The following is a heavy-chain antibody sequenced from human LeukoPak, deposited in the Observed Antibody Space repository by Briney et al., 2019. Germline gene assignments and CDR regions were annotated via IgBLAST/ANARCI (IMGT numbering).Heavy chain of an antibody. J-gene: IGHJ4*02. D-gene: IGHD3-22*01. V-gene: IGHV3-23*01. CDR2: ISGSGGST. Sequence: PGRSLRLSCAASGFTFSSYAMSWVRQAPGKGLEWVSAISGSGGSTYYADSVKGRFTISRDNSKNTLYLQMNSLRAEDTAVYYCAKNLAYYYDSSGYKTFDYWGQGTLVTVSS. CDR1: GFTFSSYA. CDR3: AKNLAYYYDSSGYKTFDY.